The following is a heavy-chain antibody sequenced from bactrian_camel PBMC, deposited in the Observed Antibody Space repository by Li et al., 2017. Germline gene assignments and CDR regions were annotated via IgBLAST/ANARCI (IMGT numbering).Heavy chain of an antibody. CDR2: YTSGGAT. J-gene: IGHJ4*01. V-gene: IGHV3S53*01. CDR1: GSGYISGTAC. CDR3: ARDRGTIGDCADQSQYAY. D-gene: IGHD1*01. Sequence: HVQLVESGGGSVNAGGSLTLSCAASGSGYISGTACMGWFRQVPGKEREWVAYAYTSGGATYYADSVKGRFAMSPDNAKNTLYLQMNSLKPEDTGVYYCARDRGTIGDCADQSQYAYWGQGTQVTVS.